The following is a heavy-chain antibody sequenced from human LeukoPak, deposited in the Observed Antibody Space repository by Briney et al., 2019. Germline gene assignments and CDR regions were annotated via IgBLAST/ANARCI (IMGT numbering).Heavy chain of an antibody. J-gene: IGHJ4*02. CDR2: IYYSGST. CDR1: GGSISSGDYY. CDR3: ARGGGGGYFDY. V-gene: IGHV4-30-4*01. Sequence: SETLSLTCTVSGGSISSGDYYWSWIRQPPGKGLEWIGYIYYSGSTYYNPSLKSRVTISVDTSKNQFSLKLSSVTAADTAVYYCARGGGGGYFDYWGQGTLVTVSS. D-gene: IGHD3-16*01.